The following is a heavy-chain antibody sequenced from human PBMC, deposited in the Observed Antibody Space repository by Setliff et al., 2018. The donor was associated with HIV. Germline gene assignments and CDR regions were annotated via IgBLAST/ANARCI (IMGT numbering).Heavy chain of an antibody. J-gene: IGHJ3*02. V-gene: IGHV4-39*01. Sequence: SETLSLTCTVSGGSFTSRSYYWGWIRQPPGKGLEWIGGIFYSGITYSNPSLKSRVTISVDTSKNPFSLNLTSVTAADTAVYYCARSKTFYDFWGGYYTHGAFKIWGLGTMVTVSS. CDR1: GGSFTSRSYY. D-gene: IGHD3-3*01. CDR2: IFYSGIT. CDR3: ARSKTFYDFWGGYYTHGAFKI.